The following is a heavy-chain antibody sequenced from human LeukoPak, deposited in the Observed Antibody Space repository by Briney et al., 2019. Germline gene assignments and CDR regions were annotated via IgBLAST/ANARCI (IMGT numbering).Heavy chain of an antibody. D-gene: IGHD6-6*01. J-gene: IGHJ3*02. Sequence: KASETLSFTSTVSGGSNSGYYWSWIRQPPGKGLEWIGNIYYSGSTNYNPSLKSRVTISVDTSKNQFSLNLRSVTAADTAVFYCSRVHRLVPRPFLIRGRRTMVIVSS. CDR2: IYYSGST. V-gene: IGHV4-59*01. CDR1: GGSNSGYY. CDR3: SRVHRLVPRPFLI.